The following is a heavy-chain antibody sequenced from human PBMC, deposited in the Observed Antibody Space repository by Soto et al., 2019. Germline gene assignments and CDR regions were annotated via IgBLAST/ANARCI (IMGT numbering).Heavy chain of an antibody. V-gene: IGHV4-39*01. D-gene: IGHD3-22*01. Sequence: QLQLQAAGPGLVKPSETLSLSCTVSGDSISSTSYYWGWIRQPPGKGLEWIGSVYHTGSTYDNPSLKTRVTISVDTSRNKLSLKLSCVTAADTAAYYCARLYYDSRGYYWFDPWGQGTLVTVS. CDR2: VYHTGST. J-gene: IGHJ5*02. CDR3: ARLYYDSRGYYWFDP. CDR1: GDSISSTSYY.